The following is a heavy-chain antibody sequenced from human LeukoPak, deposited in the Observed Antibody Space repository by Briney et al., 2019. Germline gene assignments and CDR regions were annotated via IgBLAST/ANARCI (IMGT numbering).Heavy chain of an antibody. CDR1: GYTFTGYY. CDR2: INPNSGGT. CDR3: AREAPHYYDSSGYSAYYYYYYMDV. J-gene: IGHJ6*03. Sequence: GASVKVSCKASGYTFTGYYMHWVRQAPGQGLEWMGWINPNSGGTNYAQKFQGRVTMTRDTSISTAYMELSRLRSGDTAVYYCAREAPHYYDSSGYSAYYYYYYMDVWGKGTTVTISS. V-gene: IGHV1-2*02. D-gene: IGHD3-22*01.